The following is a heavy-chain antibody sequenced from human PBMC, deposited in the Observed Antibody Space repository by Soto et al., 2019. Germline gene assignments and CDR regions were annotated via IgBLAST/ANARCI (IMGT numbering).Heavy chain of an antibody. CDR3: AKITDCSGGSCPYYFDY. J-gene: IGHJ4*02. V-gene: IGHV3-23*01. CDR1: GFTFSTHA. Sequence: VHLLESGGDLVQPGGSLRLSCAASGFTFSTHAMSWVRQAPGKGLEWVSGISGSGGSTYYADSVTGRFTISRDNYKNTLYLQINSLRADDTAVYYCAKITDCSGGSCPYYFDYWGQGTLVTVSS. D-gene: IGHD2-15*01. CDR2: ISGSGGST.